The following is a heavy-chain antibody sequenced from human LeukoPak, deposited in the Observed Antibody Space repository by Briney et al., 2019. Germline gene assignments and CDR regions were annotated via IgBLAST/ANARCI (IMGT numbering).Heavy chain of an antibody. D-gene: IGHD5-18*01. CDR1: GYSFTTYW. Sequence: GESLRISCKGSGYSFTTYWITWVRQMPGKGLEWMGRIDPRDSYTNYSPSFQGHVTISADKSISTAYLQWSSLKASDTAMYYCARPRGYNYGTYFDYWGQGTLITVSS. V-gene: IGHV5-10-1*01. CDR3: ARPRGYNYGTYFDY. J-gene: IGHJ4*02. CDR2: IDPRDSYT.